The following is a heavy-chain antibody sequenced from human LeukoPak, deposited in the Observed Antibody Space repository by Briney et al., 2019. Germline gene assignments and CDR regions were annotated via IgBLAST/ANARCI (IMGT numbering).Heavy chain of an antibody. CDR2: IYCGGRT. CDR1: GGSISSYY. J-gene: IGHJ5*02. V-gene: IGHV4-59*01. CDR3: ARSLVTMVRGVMHNWFDP. D-gene: IGHD3-10*01. Sequence: SETLSLTCTVSGGSISSYYWSWIRQPPGKGLEWIGYIYCGGRTNFSPSLKSRVTISVDTSKNQFSLKLRSVTAADTAVYYCARSLVTMVRGVMHNWFDPWGQGTLVTVSS.